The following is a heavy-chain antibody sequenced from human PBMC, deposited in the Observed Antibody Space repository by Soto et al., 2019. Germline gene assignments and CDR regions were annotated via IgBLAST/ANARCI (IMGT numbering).Heavy chain of an antibody. D-gene: IGHD1-1*01. J-gene: IGHJ5*02. CDR1: GASISGFY. V-gene: IGHV4-4*07. CDR3: VRDGTKTLRDWFDP. CDR2: IYATGTT. Sequence: PWETLSLTCPFSGASISGFYWSWIRKSAGKGLEWIGRIYATGTTDYNPSLKSRVMMSVDTSKKQFSLKLRSVTAADTAVYYCVRDGTKTLRDWFDPWGQGISVNVSS.